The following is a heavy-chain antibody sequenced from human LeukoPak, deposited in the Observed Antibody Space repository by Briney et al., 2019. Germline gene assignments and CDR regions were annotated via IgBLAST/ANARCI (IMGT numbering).Heavy chain of an antibody. Sequence: GESLEISCQGSGYIFTSYWIGWVRQLPGKGLEWMGIIYPGDSDTRYSPSFQGQVTISADKSISTAYLQWSSLKASDTAMYYCARRDLYYYYMDVWGKGTTVTVSS. J-gene: IGHJ6*03. CDR2: IYPGDSDT. CDR1: GYIFTSYW. CDR3: ARRDLYYYYMDV. V-gene: IGHV5-51*01.